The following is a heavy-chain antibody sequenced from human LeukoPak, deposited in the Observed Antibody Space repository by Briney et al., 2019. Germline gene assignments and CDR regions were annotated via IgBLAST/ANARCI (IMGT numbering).Heavy chain of an antibody. CDR1: GCTFTSYD. CDR2: ISANNGDT. Sequence: ASVKVSCKASGCTFTSYDINWVRPATGQGLEWMGWISANNGDTNSAQKSQDRVTMTTDTSTSTAYMELRSLRSDDTAVYYCARDFFHGHCAGLSCFLLDYWGEGSLVTVSS. CDR3: ARDFFHGHCAGLSCFLLDY. D-gene: IGHD2-15*01. V-gene: IGHV1-18*01. J-gene: IGHJ4*02.